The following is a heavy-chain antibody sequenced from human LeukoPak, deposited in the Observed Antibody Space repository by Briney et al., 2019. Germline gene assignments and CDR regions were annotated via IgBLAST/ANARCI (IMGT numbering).Heavy chain of an antibody. V-gene: IGHV3-21*01. J-gene: IGHJ4*02. D-gene: IGHD6-6*01. CDR1: GFTFSSYS. Sequence: TGGSLRLSCAASGFTFSSYSMSWVRQAPGKGLEWVSAISSSGSYIYYADSVEGRFTISRDNAKNSLYLQMNSLRAEDTAVYYCARGATYSSSSPDYWGQGTLVTVSS. CDR3: ARGATYSSSSPDY. CDR2: ISSSGSYI.